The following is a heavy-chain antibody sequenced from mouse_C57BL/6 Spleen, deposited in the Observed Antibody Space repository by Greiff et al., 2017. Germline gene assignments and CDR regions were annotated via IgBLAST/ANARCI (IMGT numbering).Heavy chain of an antibody. J-gene: IGHJ3*01. Sequence: VQLQQSGPELVKPGASVKISCKASGYSFTGYYMNWVKQSPEKSLEWIGEINPSTGGTTYNQKFKAKATLTVDKSSSTAYMQLKSLTSEDSAVYYCARMGGYDVAYWGQGTLVTVSA. CDR3: ARMGGYDVAY. V-gene: IGHV1-42*01. D-gene: IGHD2-2*01. CDR1: GYSFTGYY. CDR2: INPSTGGT.